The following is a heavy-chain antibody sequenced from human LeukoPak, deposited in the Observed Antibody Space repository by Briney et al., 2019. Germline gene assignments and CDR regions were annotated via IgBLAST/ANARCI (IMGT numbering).Heavy chain of an antibody. V-gene: IGHV4-39*01. D-gene: IGHD2-2*02. CDR1: GGSISSSSYY. CDR2: IYYSGST. Sequence: SETLSLTCTVSGGSISSSSYYWGWIRQPPGKGLEWIGSIYYSGSTYYNPSLKSRVTISVDTSKNQFSLKLSSVTAADTAVYYCARHKRPATAILNWFDPWGQGTLVTVSS. J-gene: IGHJ5*02. CDR3: ARHKRPATAILNWFDP.